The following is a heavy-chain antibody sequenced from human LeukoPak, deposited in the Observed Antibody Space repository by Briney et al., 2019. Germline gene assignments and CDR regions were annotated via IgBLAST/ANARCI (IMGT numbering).Heavy chain of an antibody. CDR2: IIPIFGTA. J-gene: IGHJ5*02. CDR3: ASNYQNWFDP. V-gene: IGHV1-69*05. Sequence: SVKVSCKASGGTFSSYAISWVRQAPGQGLEWMGGIIPIFGTANYAQKFQGRVTITTDESTSTAYMELSSLRSEDTAVYYCASNYQNWFDPWGQGTLVTVSS. D-gene: IGHD1-7*01. CDR1: GGTFSSYA.